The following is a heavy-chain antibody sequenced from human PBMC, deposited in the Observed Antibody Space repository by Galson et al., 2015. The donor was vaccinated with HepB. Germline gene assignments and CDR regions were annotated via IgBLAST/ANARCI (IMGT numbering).Heavy chain of an antibody. CDR2: IYYSGST. J-gene: IGHJ4*02. Sequence: TLSLTCTVSGGSISSGGYYWSWIRQHPGKGLEWIGYIYYSGSTYYNPSLKSRVTISADTSKNQYSLKLSSVTAADTAVYYCARGMTTVTTADYWGQGTLVTVSS. V-gene: IGHV4-31*03. CDR3: ARGMTTVTTADY. D-gene: IGHD4-17*01. CDR1: GGSISSGGYY.